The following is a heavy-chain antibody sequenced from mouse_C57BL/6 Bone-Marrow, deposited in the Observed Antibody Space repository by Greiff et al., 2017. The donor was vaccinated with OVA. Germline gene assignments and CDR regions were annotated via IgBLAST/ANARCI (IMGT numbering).Heavy chain of an antibody. V-gene: IGHV1-53*01. CDR3: ARSPGYYRYWYFDV. J-gene: IGHJ1*03. D-gene: IGHD2-3*01. CDR2: INPSNGGT. CDR1: GYTFTSYW. Sequence: VQLQQPGTELVKPGASVKLSCKASGYTFTSYWMHWVKQRPGQGLEWIGNINPSNGGTNYNEKFKSKATLTVDKSSSTAYMQLSSLTSEDSAVYYCARSPGYYRYWYFDVWGTGTTVTVSS.